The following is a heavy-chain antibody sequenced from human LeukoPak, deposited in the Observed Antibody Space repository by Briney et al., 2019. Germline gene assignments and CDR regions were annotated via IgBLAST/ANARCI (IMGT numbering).Heavy chain of an antibody. D-gene: IGHD3-16*01. Sequence: SETLSLTCTVSGGSISSYYWSWIRQPPGKGLEWIGSIYSSGSTYYNPSLKSRVTISVDTSMNQFSLKLTSVTAADTAVYYCARHYGPWGQGTLVTVSS. CDR3: ARHYGP. V-gene: IGHV4-59*05. CDR2: IYSSGST. CDR1: GGSISSYY. J-gene: IGHJ5*02.